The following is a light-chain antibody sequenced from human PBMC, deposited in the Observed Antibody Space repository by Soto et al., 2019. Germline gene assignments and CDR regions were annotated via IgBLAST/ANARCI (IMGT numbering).Light chain of an antibody. J-gene: IGKJ1*01. CDR1: QSVTSSY. CDR3: QQYGSSPRT. Sequence: ESVWTQSPGTLSLSPGERATLSCRASQSVTSSYLAWYQQKPGQAPRLLIYGASSRATGSPDRFSGSGSGTDFTLTISRLEPEDFAVYYCQQYGSSPRTFGQGTKVEIK. V-gene: IGKV3-20*01. CDR2: GAS.